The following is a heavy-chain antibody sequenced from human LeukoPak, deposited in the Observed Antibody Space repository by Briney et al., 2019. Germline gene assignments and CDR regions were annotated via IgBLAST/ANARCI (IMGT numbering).Heavy chain of an antibody. CDR3: ARVPTYCSSTSCADAFDI. CDR1: GGSISSGRNF. CDR2: ISSSGRT. D-gene: IGHD2-2*01. Sequence: PSQTLSLTCTVSGGSISSGRNFWSWIRQPAGKGLEWIGRISSSGRTNYSPSLKSRVTISADTSKNQFSLKLSSVTAADTAVYYCARVPTYCSSTSCADAFDIWGQGTMVTVSS. J-gene: IGHJ3*02. V-gene: IGHV4-61*02.